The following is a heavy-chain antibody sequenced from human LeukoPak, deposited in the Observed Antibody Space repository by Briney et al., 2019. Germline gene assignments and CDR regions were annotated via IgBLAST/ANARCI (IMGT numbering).Heavy chain of an antibody. CDR2: IYYSGST. J-gene: IGHJ4*02. Sequence: PSETLSLTCTVSGGSISSGGYYWSWIRQHPGKSLEWIGYIYYSGSTYYNPSLKSRVTISVDTSKNQFSLKLSSVTAADTAVYYCASHYYDILTGYTPRFDYWGQGTLVTVSS. CDR3: ASHYYDILTGYTPRFDY. V-gene: IGHV4-31*03. CDR1: GGSISSGGYY. D-gene: IGHD3-9*01.